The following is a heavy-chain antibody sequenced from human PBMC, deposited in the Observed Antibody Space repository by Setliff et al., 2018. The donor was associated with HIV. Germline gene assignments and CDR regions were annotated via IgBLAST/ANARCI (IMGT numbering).Heavy chain of an antibody. CDR3: ARDEGVVAATETYYYNGLDV. Sequence: SETLSLTCTVSNGSFSGYFWHWIRQAPGRGLEWIGAVNHGGETNYNPSLESRATISADTSKRQFALALSSVTAADTAVYYCARDEGVVAATETYYYNGLDVWGQGTTVTVSS. CDR1: NGSFSGYF. V-gene: IGHV4-34*01. J-gene: IGHJ6*02. CDR2: VNHGGET. D-gene: IGHD2-15*01.